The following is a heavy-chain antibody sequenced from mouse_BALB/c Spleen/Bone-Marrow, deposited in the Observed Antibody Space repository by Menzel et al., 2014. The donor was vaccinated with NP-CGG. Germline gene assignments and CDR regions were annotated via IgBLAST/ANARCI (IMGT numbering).Heavy chain of an antibody. CDR1: GFTFSSFG. CDR3: AKHGYYGSRAMDY. D-gene: IGHD1-1*01. J-gene: IGHJ4*01. V-gene: IGHV5-12-2*01. Sequence: EVQGVESGGGLVRPGGSRKLSCAASGFTFSSFGMHWVRQAPEKGLERVAYISNGGGSTYYPDTVKGRFTISRDNAKNTLYLQMSSLKSEDTAMYYCAKHGYYGSRAMDYWGQGTSITVSS. CDR2: ISNGGGST.